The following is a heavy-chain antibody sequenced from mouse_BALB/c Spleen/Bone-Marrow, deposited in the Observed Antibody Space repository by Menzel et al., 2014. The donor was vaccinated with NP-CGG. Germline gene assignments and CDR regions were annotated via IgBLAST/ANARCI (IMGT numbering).Heavy chain of an antibody. CDR2: INPNNGGT. V-gene: IGHV1-18*01. J-gene: IGHJ4*01. Sequence: VKLVEPGPELVKPAASVKISCTTSGYTFTEYTMHWVKKSHGKSLEWIGGINPNNGGTSYNQNVKGKATWTVDKSSSTSYMELRSLTCEDSAVYYCARWEYRYDGMDYWGQGTSVTVSS. CDR3: ARWEYRYDGMDY. CDR1: GYTFTEYT. D-gene: IGHD2-14*01.